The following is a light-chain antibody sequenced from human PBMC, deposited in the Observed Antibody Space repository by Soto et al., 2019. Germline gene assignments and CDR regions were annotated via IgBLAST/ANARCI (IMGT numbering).Light chain of an antibody. V-gene: IGLV7-43*01. CDR2: NTD. CDR1: SGAVTSGSY. J-gene: IGLJ1*01. Sequence: QAVVTQEHSLTVSPGGTVTLTCASSSGAVTSGSYPTWFQQKPGQTPRPLIYNTDNKHSWTPARFSGSLLGGQAALTLSGAQPEDEAEYYCLLYEGGVYVFGAGTKLTAL. CDR3: LLYEGGVYV.